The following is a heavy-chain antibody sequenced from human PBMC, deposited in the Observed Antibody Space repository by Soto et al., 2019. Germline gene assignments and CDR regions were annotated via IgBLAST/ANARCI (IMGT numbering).Heavy chain of an antibody. Sequence: QGHLVQSGAEVKKPGTSVKVSCKASGYTFTRYGISWVRQAPGQGLEWMGWISGYHGDTNYAQNLQGRVTMTIDTSTSTAYMELRSLTSDDTAVYYCAKNGQPPYYYYGLDVWGQGTTVTVSS. CDR3: AKNGQPPYYYYGLDV. CDR1: GYTFTRYG. D-gene: IGHD2-8*01. CDR2: ISGYHGDT. V-gene: IGHV1-18*01. J-gene: IGHJ6*02.